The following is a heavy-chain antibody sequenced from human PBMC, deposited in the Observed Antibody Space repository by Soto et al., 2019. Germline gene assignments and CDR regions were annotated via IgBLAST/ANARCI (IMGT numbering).Heavy chain of an antibody. D-gene: IGHD4-17*01. CDR1: GLTFSNYA. Sequence: QVHLVESGGGVVQPGRSLRLSCAASGLTFSNYAMHWVRQAPGKGLEWVAFISYDGTNRCYPDSVKGRFIISRDNSKNPLYLQMNSLTAEDTAMYYCARESSSTVTTGGGWSAKDYWGQGTLVTVSA. CDR2: ISYDGTNR. CDR3: ARESSSTVTTGGGWSAKDY. V-gene: IGHV3-30-3*01. J-gene: IGHJ4*02.